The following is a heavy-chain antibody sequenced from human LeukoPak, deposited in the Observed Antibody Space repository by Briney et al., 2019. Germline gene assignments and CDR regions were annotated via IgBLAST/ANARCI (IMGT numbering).Heavy chain of an antibody. CDR2: IYTSGST. J-gene: IGHJ5*02. CDR1: GGSISSGSYY. Sequence: PSQTLSLTCTVSGGSISSGSYYWSWIRQPAGKGLEWIGRIYTSGSTNYNPSLKSRVTISVDTSKNQFSLKLSSVTAADTAVYYCARGHRLGIYNWFDPWGQGTLVTVSS. CDR3: ARGHRLGIYNWFDP. D-gene: IGHD7-27*01. V-gene: IGHV4-61*02.